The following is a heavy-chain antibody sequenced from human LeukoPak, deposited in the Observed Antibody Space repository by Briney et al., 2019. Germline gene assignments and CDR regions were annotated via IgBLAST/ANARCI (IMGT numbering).Heavy chain of an antibody. CDR1: GFTFSSYA. CDR2: ISGSGGST. CDR3: ARGVPYDSWSGPHYSDY. Sequence: GGSLRLSCAASGFTFSSYAMSWVRQAPGKGLEWVSAISGSGGSTYYADSVKGRFTISRDSAKNSLYLQMNSLRAEDTAVYYCARGVPYDSWSGPHYSDYWGQGTLVTVSS. D-gene: IGHD3-3*01. J-gene: IGHJ4*02. V-gene: IGHV3-23*01.